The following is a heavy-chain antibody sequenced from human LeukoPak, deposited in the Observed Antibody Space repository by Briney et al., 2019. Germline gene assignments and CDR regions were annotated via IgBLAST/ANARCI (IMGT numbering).Heavy chain of an antibody. J-gene: IGHJ5*02. D-gene: IGHD6-25*01. CDR2: VFTSGIT. CDR3: AGAQPTTQRQFIGRRSRRTVSSFDP. Sequence: PSETLSLTCALSGGSLSVDNSGWGRQTPGKGLEWIGYVFTSGITNYNPSLKSRVYLSVDTSKNQFSLKLNSLTAADTAVYYCAGAQPTTQRQFIGRRSRRTVSSFDPWGQGVQVTVSS. V-gene: IGHV4-4*08. CDR1: GGSLSVDN.